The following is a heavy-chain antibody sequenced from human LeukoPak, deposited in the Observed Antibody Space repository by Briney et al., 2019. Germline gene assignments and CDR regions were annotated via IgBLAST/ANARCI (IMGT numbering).Heavy chain of an antibody. Sequence: GGSLRLSCAASGFTFSSYSMNWVRQAPGKGLEWVSYISSSSSTIYYADSVKGRFTISRDNAKNSLYLQMDSLRAEDTAVYYCARVEIESFDYWGQGTLVTVSS. CDR2: ISSSSSTI. CDR3: ARVEIESFDY. CDR1: GFTFSSYS. V-gene: IGHV3-48*01. J-gene: IGHJ4*02. D-gene: IGHD5-24*01.